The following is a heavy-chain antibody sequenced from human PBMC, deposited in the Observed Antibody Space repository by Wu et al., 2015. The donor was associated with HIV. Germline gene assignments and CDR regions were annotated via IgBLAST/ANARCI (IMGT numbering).Heavy chain of an antibody. V-gene: IGHV1-8*01. CDR1: GYTFTSYD. J-gene: IGHJ3*02. Sequence: QVQLVQSGAEVKKPGASVKVSCKASGYTFTSYDINWVRQATGQGLEWMGWMNPNSGNTGYAQKFQGRVTMTRNTSISTAYMELSSLRSEDTAVYYCARIGCSGGSCASSAFDIWGQGDNGHRLF. CDR2: MNPNSGNT. CDR3: ARIGCSGGSCASSAFDI. D-gene: IGHD2-15*01.